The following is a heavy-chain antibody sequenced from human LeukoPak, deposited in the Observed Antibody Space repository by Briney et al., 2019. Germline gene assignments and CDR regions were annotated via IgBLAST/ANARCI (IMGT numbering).Heavy chain of an antibody. J-gene: IGHJ4*02. CDR1: GGSVGSGSYY. Sequence: SETLSLTCTVSGGSVGSGSYYWSWIRQPPGKGLEWIGYIYYSGSTNYNPSLKSRVTISVDTSKNQFSLKLSSVTAADTAVYYWARDGGWGVVVVPAAWGQGTLVTVSS. CDR3: ARDGGWGVVVVPAA. V-gene: IGHV4-61*01. D-gene: IGHD2-2*01. CDR2: IYYSGST.